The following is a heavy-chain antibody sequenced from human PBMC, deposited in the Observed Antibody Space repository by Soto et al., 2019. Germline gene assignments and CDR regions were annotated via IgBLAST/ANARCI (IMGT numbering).Heavy chain of an antibody. V-gene: IGHV3-30-3*01. J-gene: IGHJ6*03. CDR1: GFTFSSYA. CDR2: ISYDGSNK. D-gene: IGHD2-21*01. CDR3: AMPADSLWNRGYMDV. Sequence: GGSLRLSCAASGFTFSSYAMHWVRQAPGKGLEWVAVISYDGSNKYYADSVKGRFTISRDNAKNTVYLQMNSLRAEDTAVYYCAMPADSLWNRGYMDVWGKGTTVTVSS.